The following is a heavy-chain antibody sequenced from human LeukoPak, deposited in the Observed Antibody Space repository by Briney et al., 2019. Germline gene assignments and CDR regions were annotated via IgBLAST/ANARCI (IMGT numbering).Heavy chain of an antibody. CDR1: GYSFTGYY. Sequence: ASVKVSCKTSGYSFTGYYIHWVRQAPGQRLEWMGRINPNSGGPNYGQKFQGTVTMTRDTSISTAYLELSNLRSDDTAAYYCVRGYSYGFYFDYWGQGSLVTVSS. CDR2: INPNSGGP. D-gene: IGHD5-18*01. J-gene: IGHJ4*02. CDR3: VRGYSYGFYFDY. V-gene: IGHV1-2*06.